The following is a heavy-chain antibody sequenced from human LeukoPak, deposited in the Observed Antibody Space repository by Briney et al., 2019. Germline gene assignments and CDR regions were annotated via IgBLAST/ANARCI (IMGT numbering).Heavy chain of an antibody. V-gene: IGHV4-61*02. Sequence: SETLSLTCTVSGGSISSGSYYWSWIRQPAGKGLEWIGRIYTSGSTNYSPSLKSRVTISVDTSKNQFSLKLSSVTAADTAVYYCARDPGQLGYCSSTSCSHFDYWGQGTLVTVSS. J-gene: IGHJ4*02. D-gene: IGHD2-2*01. CDR3: ARDPGQLGYCSSTSCSHFDY. CDR2: IYTSGST. CDR1: GGSISSGSYY.